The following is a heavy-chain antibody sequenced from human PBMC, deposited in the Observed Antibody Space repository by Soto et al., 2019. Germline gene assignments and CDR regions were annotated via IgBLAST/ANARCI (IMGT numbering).Heavy chain of an antibody. V-gene: IGHV3-21*01. J-gene: IGHJ4*02. D-gene: IGHD2-21*02. CDR3: ARAKVTDFDY. CDR2: ISSSSSYI. CDR1: GFTFRSYS. Sequence: EVQLVESGGGLVKPGGSLRLSCAASGFTFRSYSMNWVRQAPGKGLEWVSSISSSSSYIYYADSVKGRFTISRDNAKNSLYLQMNSLRAEDTAVYYCARAKVTDFDYWGQGTLVTVSS.